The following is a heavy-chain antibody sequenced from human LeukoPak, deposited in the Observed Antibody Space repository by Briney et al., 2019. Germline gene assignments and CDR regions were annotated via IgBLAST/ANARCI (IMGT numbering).Heavy chain of an antibody. CDR1: GGTFSSYA. D-gene: IGHD2-2*02. CDR2: IIPIFGTA. CDR3: AARVVPAAIPFDY. V-gene: IGHV1-69*05. J-gene: IGHJ4*02. Sequence: SVKVSCKASGGTFSSYAISWVRQAPGQGLEWMGRIIPIFGTANYAQKFQGRVTITTDESTSTAYVELSSLRSEDTAVYYCAARVVPAAIPFDYWGQGTLVTVSS.